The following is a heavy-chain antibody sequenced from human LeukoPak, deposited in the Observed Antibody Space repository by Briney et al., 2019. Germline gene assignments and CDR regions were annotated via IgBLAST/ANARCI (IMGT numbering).Heavy chain of an antibody. CDR2: ISYDGSNK. V-gene: IGHV3-30*18. CDR1: GFTFSRYG. J-gene: IGHJ4*02. D-gene: IGHD6-13*01. Sequence: PGRSLRLSCAASGFTFSRYGMHWVRQAPGKGLERVAVISYDGSNKYSAESVKGRFTISRDNSKNTLHLQMNSLRAEDTAVYYCAKDRAAGPPIDYWGQGTLVTVSS. CDR3: AKDRAAGPPIDY.